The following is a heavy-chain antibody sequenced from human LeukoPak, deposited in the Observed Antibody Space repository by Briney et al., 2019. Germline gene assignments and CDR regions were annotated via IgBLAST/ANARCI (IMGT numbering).Heavy chain of an antibody. CDR3: ARDENGFWSAYYSPGEC. V-gene: IGHV3-30-3*01. CDR1: GFTFSSYA. J-gene: IGHJ4*02. D-gene: IGHD3-3*01. CDR2: ISYDGSNK. Sequence: QAGGSLRLSCAASGFTFSSYAMHWVRQAPGKGLEWVAVISYDGSNKYYADSVKGRFTISRDNSKNTLYLQMNSLRAEDTAVYYCARDENGFWSAYYSPGECWGQGTLVTVSS.